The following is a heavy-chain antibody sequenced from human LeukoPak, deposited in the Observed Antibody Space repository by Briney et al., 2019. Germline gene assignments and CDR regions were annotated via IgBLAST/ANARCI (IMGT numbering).Heavy chain of an antibody. Sequence: GGSLTLSCVASGLTFSNSAMHWVRQAPGKGLEWVAIMSFDGSHERYGDSVKGRFTLSRDNSKNTLYLQINSLRTEGTAVYYCAKGYYDFWSGYLGHYGMDVWGQGTTVTVSS. CDR3: AKGYYDFWSGYLGHYGMDV. CDR1: GLTFSNSA. D-gene: IGHD3-3*01. V-gene: IGHV3-30*04. J-gene: IGHJ6*02. CDR2: MSFDGSHE.